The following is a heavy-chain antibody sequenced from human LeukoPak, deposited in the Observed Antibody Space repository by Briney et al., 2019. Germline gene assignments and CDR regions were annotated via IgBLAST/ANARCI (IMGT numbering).Heavy chain of an antibody. D-gene: IGHD3-10*01. Sequence: PGGSLRLSCAGPGLTFSSYWMTWVRQAPGKGLEWVANIKPDGSEMAYVDSVKGGFTISRDNAKNSGYLQMNSLRAEDTAVYYWARDDYGWGSHPYRGQGTLVTVSS. J-gene: IGHJ4*02. CDR1: GLTFSSYW. CDR2: IKPDGSEM. V-gene: IGHV3-7*04. CDR3: ARDDYGWGSHPY.